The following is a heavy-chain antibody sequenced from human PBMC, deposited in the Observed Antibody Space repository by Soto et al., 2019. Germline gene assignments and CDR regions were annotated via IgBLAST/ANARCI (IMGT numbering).Heavy chain of an antibody. CDR2: ISYDGSNK. CDR1: GFTFSTYA. CDR3: ARHKRDLRFLEWSYYFDS. V-gene: IGHV3-30-3*01. J-gene: IGHJ4*02. D-gene: IGHD3-3*01. Sequence: QVQLVESGGGVVQPGRSLRLSCAASGFTFSTYAMHWVRQAPGKGLEWVAVISYDGSNKYYTDSVKGRFTISRENSKNTLYLQMNSLRAEDTAVYYCARHKRDLRFLEWSYYFDSWGQGTLVTVSS.